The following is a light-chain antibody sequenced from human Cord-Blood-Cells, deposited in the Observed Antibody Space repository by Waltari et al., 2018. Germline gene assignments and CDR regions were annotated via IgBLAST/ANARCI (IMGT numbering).Light chain of an antibody. V-gene: IGLV3-19*01. Sequence: SSELTQDPAVSVALGQTVRITCQGDSLRSYYASWYQQKPGQAPVLVSYGKNNRPSGIPDRFSGTSSGNTASLTITGAQAEDEAEYYCNSRDSSGNHVVFGGVTKLTVL. CDR3: NSRDSSGNHVV. CDR1: SLRSYY. CDR2: GKN. J-gene: IGLJ2*01.